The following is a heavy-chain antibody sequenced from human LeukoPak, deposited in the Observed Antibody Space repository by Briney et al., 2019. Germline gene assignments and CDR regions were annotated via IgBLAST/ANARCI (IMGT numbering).Heavy chain of an antibody. Sequence: SVKVSCKASGGTFSSYAISWVRQAPGQGLEWMGGIIPIFGTANYAQKFQGRVTITADESTSTAYMELSSLRSEDTAVYYCARVTLGYSSSWSPNRTGYYGMDVWGQGTTVTVSS. D-gene: IGHD6-13*01. CDR3: ARVTLGYSSSWSPNRTGYYGMDV. CDR2: IIPIFGTA. V-gene: IGHV1-69*13. J-gene: IGHJ6*02. CDR1: GGTFSSYA.